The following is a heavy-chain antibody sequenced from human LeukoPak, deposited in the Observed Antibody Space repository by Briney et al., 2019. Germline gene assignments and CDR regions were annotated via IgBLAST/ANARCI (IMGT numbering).Heavy chain of an antibody. J-gene: IGHJ1*01. CDR2: IYYSGST. D-gene: IGHD2-8*01. Sequence: SEALSLTCAVSGGSFRSYYWSWIRQPPGKGLEWIGYIYYSGSTNYNPSLKSRVTISVDTSKNQFSLKLSSVTAADTAVYYCATASDYCTNGVCFPEYFQHWGQGTLVTVSS. V-gene: IGHV4-59*01. CDR3: ATASDYCTNGVCFPEYFQH. CDR1: GGSFRSYY.